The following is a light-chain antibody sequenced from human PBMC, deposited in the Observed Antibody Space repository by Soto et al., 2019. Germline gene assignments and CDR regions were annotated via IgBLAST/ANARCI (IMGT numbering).Light chain of an antibody. CDR3: QQYGSSGT. V-gene: IGKV3-20*01. CDR2: GAS. Sequence: VLSQSAGALSLSPGERASLSCRASQSVSNNYLAWYQQKPGQAPRLLIYGASNRATGIPDRFSGSGSGTDFTLTISRLEPEDFAVYYCQQYGSSGTFGQGTKVDI. CDR1: QSVSNNY. J-gene: IGKJ1*01.